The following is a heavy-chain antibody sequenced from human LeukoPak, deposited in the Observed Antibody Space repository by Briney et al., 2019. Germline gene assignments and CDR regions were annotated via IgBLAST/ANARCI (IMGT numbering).Heavy chain of an antibody. J-gene: IGHJ4*02. CDR1: GYTFSSFG. Sequence: GSVKVSCKASGYTFSSFGFMWVRQAPGQGLDWMGWISVYNGDTRYAQKFQGRVTMTTDTSTSTVYMELSSLRSEDTAVYYCASQTYYYDSSGYYTTFHLDYWGQGTLVTVSS. CDR2: ISVYNGDT. CDR3: ASQTYYYDSSGYYTTFHLDY. V-gene: IGHV1-18*01. D-gene: IGHD3-22*01.